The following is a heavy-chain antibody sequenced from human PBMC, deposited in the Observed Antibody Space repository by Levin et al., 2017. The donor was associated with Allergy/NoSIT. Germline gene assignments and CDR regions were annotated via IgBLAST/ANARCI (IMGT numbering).Heavy chain of an antibody. V-gene: IGHV3-23*01. Sequence: GGSLRLSCATSGFTFSSYAMSWVRQAPGKGLEWVASISGSGDSTNYADSVKGRFTISRDNSKNTLYLQMNSLRAEDTAVYYCPKDVRFLEPGYFDYWGQGTLVTVSS. J-gene: IGHJ4*02. CDR1: GFTFSSYA. CDR2: ISGSGDST. D-gene: IGHD3-3*01. CDR3: PKDVRFLEPGYFDY.